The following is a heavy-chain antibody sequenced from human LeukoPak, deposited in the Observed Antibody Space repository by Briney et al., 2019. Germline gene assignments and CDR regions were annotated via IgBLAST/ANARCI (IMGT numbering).Heavy chain of an antibody. Sequence: GGSLRLSCAASGFTFSSYEMNWVRQAPGKGLEWVSYISSSGSTIYYADSVKGRFTISRDNAKNSLYLQMNSLRAEDTAVYYCARDKNYYDSSRYSHPLDYWGQGTLVTVSS. J-gene: IGHJ4*02. D-gene: IGHD3-22*01. CDR1: GFTFSSYE. CDR3: ARDKNYYDSSRYSHPLDY. CDR2: ISSSGSTI. V-gene: IGHV3-48*03.